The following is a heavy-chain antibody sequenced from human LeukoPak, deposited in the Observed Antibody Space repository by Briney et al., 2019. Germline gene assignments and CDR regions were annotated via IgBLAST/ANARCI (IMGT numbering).Heavy chain of an antibody. CDR3: ARDPPPKFYDSVWGSYRFDAFDI. D-gene: IGHD3-16*02. V-gene: IGHV1-18*01. Sequence: ASVKVSCKASGYTFTSYGISWVRQAPGQGLEWMGWISAYNGNTNYAQKLQGRVTMTTDTSTSTAYMELRSLRSDDTAVYYCARDPPPKFYDSVWGSYRFDAFDIWGQGTMVTVFS. CDR2: ISAYNGNT. CDR1: GYTFTSYG. J-gene: IGHJ3*02.